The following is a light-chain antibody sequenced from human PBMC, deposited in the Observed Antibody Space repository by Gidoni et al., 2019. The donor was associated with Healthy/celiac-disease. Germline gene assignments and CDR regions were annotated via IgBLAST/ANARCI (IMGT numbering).Light chain of an antibody. CDR2: HDS. CDR3: QAWDSSVV. CDR1: KLGDKY. Sequence: SYELTQPPSVSVSPGQTASITCSGDKLGDKYACWYQQKPGQSPVLVIYHDSKRPSGIPERVSGSNSGNTATLTISGTQAMDEADYYCQAWDSSVVFGGGTKLTVL. J-gene: IGLJ2*01. V-gene: IGLV3-1*01.